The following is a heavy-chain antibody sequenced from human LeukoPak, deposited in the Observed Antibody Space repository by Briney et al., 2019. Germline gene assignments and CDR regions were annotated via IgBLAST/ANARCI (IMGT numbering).Heavy chain of an antibody. CDR1: GYTFTSYG. D-gene: IGHD3-9*01. J-gene: IGHJ4*02. V-gene: IGHV1-18*01. CDR3: ASDRRSYDILTGQYYFDY. CDR2: ISAYNGNT. Sequence: ASVKVPCKASGYTFTSYGIIWVRQAPGQGLEWMGWISAYNGNTNYAQKLQGRVTMTTDTSTSTAYMELRSLRSDDTAVYYCASDRRSYDILTGQYYFDYWGQGTLVTVSS.